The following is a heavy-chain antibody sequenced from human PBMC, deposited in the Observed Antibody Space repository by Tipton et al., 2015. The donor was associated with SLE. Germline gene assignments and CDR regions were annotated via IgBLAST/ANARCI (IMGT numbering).Heavy chain of an antibody. J-gene: IGHJ6*03. Sequence: TLSLTCTVSGGSIRSSRHFWGWVRQPPGKGLEWIGVLYYSGSTYYNPSLKSRVTMSVDTSKNHFSLRLSSVTAADTAVYYCARSRIGLGYNFDMDVWGKGTTVTVSS. CDR2: LYYSGST. CDR3: ARSRIGLGYNFDMDV. D-gene: IGHD7-27*01. V-gene: IGHV4-39*07. CDR1: GGSIRSSRHF.